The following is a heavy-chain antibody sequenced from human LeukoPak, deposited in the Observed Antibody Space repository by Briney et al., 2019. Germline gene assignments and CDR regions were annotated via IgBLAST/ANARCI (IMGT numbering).Heavy chain of an antibody. V-gene: IGHV3-23*01. CDR2: ISGSGEDT. CDR1: GFTFSSYA. CDR3: ASSTVTNFDY. D-gene: IGHD4-17*01. Sequence: GGSLRLSCAASGFTFSSYAMSWVRQAPGKGLEWVSAISGSGEDTFYADSVKGRFTISRDNSKNTLYLQMNTLRAEDAAVYYCASSTVTNFDYWGQGTLVTVSS. J-gene: IGHJ4*02.